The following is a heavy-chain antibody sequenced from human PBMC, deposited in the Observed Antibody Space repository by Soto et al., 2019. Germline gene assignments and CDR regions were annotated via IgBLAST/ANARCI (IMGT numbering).Heavy chain of an antibody. D-gene: IGHD3-10*01. J-gene: IGHJ5*01. CDR2: IIPIFGTA. V-gene: IGHV1-69*13. CDR1: GGTLSIFA. CDR3: ATDTSMFRGRIADTPWFDS. Sequence: SVKVSCKASGGTLSIFAFTCVRQSRLQGLEWMGSIIPIFGTANYAQQFQGRVTITADESTGTVYMDLRSLRSEDTAMYYCATDTSMFRGRIADTPWFDSWGQGTLVTVSS.